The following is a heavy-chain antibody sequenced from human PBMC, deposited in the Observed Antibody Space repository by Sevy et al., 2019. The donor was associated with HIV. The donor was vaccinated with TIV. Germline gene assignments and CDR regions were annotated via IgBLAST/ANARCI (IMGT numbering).Heavy chain of an antibody. V-gene: IGHV3-30-3*01. CDR2: ISYDGSNK. J-gene: IGHJ5*02. CDR3: ARDLRSNYNNYFDP. Sequence: GGSLRLSCAASGFPFSTYALHWVRQAPGKGLEWVAVISYDGSNKYYADSVKGRFTISRDSSKNTLYLQMNSLTTEETAVYYGARDLRSNYNNYFDPWGQGTLVTVSS. D-gene: IGHD4-4*01. CDR1: GFPFSTYA.